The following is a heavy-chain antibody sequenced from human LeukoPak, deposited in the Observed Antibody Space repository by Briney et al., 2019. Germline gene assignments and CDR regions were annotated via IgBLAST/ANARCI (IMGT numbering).Heavy chain of an antibody. Sequence: GGSLRLSCAASGFTFSSYAMSWVRQAPGKGLEWVSAISGSGGSTYYADSVKGRFTISRDNSKNTLYLQMNSLRAEDTAVYYCAKGNGLMSRSVSPYYYGSGSPDYFDYWGQGTLVTVSS. CDR3: AKGNGLMSRSVSPYYYGSGSPDYFDY. CDR2: ISGSGGST. D-gene: IGHD3-10*01. V-gene: IGHV3-23*01. CDR1: GFTFSSYA. J-gene: IGHJ4*02.